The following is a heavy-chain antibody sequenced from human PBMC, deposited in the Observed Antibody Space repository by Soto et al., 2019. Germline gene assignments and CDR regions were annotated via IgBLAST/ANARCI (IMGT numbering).Heavy chain of an antibody. V-gene: IGHV1-18*01. J-gene: IGHJ5*02. CDR1: GYTFTSYG. D-gene: IGHD2-2*01. CDR3: ARNPSIVLVPAATSNWFDP. CDR2: ISAYNGNT. Sequence: ASVKVSCKASGYTFTSYGISWVRQAPGQGLERMGWISAYNGNTNYAQKLQGRVTMTTDTSTSTAYMELRSLRSDDTAVYYCARNPSIVLVPAATSNWFDPWGQGTLVTV.